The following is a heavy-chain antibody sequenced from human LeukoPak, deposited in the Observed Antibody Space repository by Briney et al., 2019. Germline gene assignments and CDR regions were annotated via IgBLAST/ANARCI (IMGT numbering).Heavy chain of an antibody. V-gene: IGHV3-64*01. CDR3: ARDSSSWYYFDY. D-gene: IGHD6-13*01. CDR2: ISSNGGST. Sequence: GGSLRISCAASGFTFSSYAMHWVRPAPGKGLEYVSAISSNGGSTYYANSVKGRFTISRDNSKNTLYLQMGSLRAEDMAVYYCARDSSSWYYFDYWGQGTLVTVSS. CDR1: GFTFSSYA. J-gene: IGHJ4*02.